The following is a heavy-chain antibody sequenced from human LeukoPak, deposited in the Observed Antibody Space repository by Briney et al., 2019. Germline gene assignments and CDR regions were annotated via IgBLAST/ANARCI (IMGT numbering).Heavy chain of an antibody. V-gene: IGHV3-21*01. Sequence: PGGSLRLSCAASGFTFSSYSMNWVHQAPGKGLEWVSSISSSSSYIYYADSVKGRFTISRDNAKNSLYLQMNSLRAEDTAVYYCARDGYGEPLRLPFDIWGQGTMVTVSS. CDR3: ARDGYGEPLRLPFDI. CDR1: GFTFSSYS. J-gene: IGHJ3*02. D-gene: IGHD4-17*01. CDR2: ISSSSSYI.